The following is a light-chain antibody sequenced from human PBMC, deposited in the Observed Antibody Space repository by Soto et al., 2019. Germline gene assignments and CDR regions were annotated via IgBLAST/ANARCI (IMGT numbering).Light chain of an antibody. CDR2: EDN. CDR3: QSYDRGV. Sequence: NFMLTQPHSVSESPGKTVTISCTRSSGSIASNYVQWYQQRPGSAPTTVIYEDNQRPSGVPDRFSGSIDSSSNSASLTISGLKTEDEADYYWQSYDRGVFGGGTKLTVL. CDR1: SGSIASNY. V-gene: IGLV6-57*03. J-gene: IGLJ3*02.